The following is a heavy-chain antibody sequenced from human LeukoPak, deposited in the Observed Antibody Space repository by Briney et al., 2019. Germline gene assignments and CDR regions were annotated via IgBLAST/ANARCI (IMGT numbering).Heavy chain of an antibody. CDR1: GFTFSNFV. J-gene: IGHJ4*02. CDR3: ARGSSRAFDY. CDR2: ISSGSGSI. Sequence: GSLRPSCAASGFTFSNFVMHWGRRAPGKGLEGISCISSGSGSIYYPDSVKGRFTISRDNAKNSLYLQMNSLRDDDTAVYYCARGSSRAFDYWGQGTLVTVSS. V-gene: IGHV3-48*02. D-gene: IGHD2-2*01.